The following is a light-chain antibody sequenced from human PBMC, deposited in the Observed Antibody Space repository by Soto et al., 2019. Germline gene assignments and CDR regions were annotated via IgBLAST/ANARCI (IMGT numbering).Light chain of an antibody. V-gene: IGKV4-1*01. CDR1: QTISGW. CDR2: WAS. Sequence: DIQMTQSPSTLSVSVGDRVTIAVRSSQTISGWLAWYQQKPGQPPKLLIYWASTRESGVPDRFSGSGSGTDFTLTISSLQAEDVAVYYCQQYYSTPSITFGQGTRLEIK. J-gene: IGKJ5*01. CDR3: QQYYSTPSIT.